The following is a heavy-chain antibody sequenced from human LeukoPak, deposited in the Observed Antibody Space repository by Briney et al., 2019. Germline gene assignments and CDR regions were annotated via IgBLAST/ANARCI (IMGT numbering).Heavy chain of an antibody. J-gene: IGHJ4*02. CDR1: GFTFSNHG. D-gene: IGHD4-17*01. Sequence: GGTLRLSCAAPGFTFSNHGMSWVRQAPGKGLEWVSVISSSGGSTYYADSVKGRFTISRDNSKNTLYLQMNSLRAEDTAVYYCAKGGSTVNSAVDIWGQGTLVTVSS. CDR3: AKGGSTVNSAVDI. CDR2: ISSSGGST. V-gene: IGHV3-23*01.